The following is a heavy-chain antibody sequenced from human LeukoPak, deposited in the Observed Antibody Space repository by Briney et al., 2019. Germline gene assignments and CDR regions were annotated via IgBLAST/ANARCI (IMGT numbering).Heavy chain of an antibody. CDR1: GFAFGSES. Sequence: PGGSLRLSCATSGFAFGSESMNWVRQAPGKGLEWISYTSSSSVTIYYADSVEGRFTISKDNAENTLYLQTNSLRVEDTAVYYCAREGVGYGYYGYMDVWGKGTTVTVSS. CDR2: TSSSSVTI. CDR3: AREGVGYGYYGYMDV. D-gene: IGHD3-3*01. V-gene: IGHV3-48*04. J-gene: IGHJ6*03.